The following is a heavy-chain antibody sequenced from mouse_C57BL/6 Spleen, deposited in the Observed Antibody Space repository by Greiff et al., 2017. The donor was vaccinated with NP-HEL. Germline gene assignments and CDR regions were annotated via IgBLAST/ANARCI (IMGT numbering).Heavy chain of an antibody. CDR1: GYAFTNYL. Sequence: VQLQQSGAELVRPGTSVKVSCKASGYAFTNYLIEWVKQRPGQGLEWIGVINPGSGGTNYNEKFTGKAPLTADKSSSTAYLQLSSLTSEDSAVYFVARSYYYYGSSWFAYWGQGTLVTVSA. D-gene: IGHD1-1*01. J-gene: IGHJ3*01. CDR2: INPGSGGT. CDR3: ARSYYYYGSSWFAY. V-gene: IGHV1-54*01.